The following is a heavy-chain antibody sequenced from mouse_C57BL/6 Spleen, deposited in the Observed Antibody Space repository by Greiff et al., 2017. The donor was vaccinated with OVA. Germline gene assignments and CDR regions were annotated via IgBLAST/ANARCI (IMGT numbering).Heavy chain of an antibody. V-gene: IGHV2-9-1*01. CDR2: IWTGGST. J-gene: IGHJ1*03. CDR3: ARYGYDVDWYFDV. Sequence: QVQLQQSGPGLVAPSQSLSITCTVSGFSLKSYAISWIRQPPGKGLEWLGVIWTGGSTNYNSALKSRLSISKDNSKSQIFLKMNSLQTDDTARYYCARYGYDVDWYFDVWGTGTTVTVSS. CDR1: GFSLKSYA. D-gene: IGHD2-2*01.